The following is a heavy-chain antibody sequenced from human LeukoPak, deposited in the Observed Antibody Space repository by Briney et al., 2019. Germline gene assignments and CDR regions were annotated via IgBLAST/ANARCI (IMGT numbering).Heavy chain of an antibody. V-gene: IGHV4-30-4*08. CDR2: TYYSGST. CDR3: ARPYYYDSRIDP. Sequence: SETLSLTCTVSGGSISSGGYYWRWIRQPPGKGLEWIGYTYYSGSTYYNPSLKSRATISVDTSKNQFSLKLTSVTAADTAVYYCARPYYYDSRIDPWGQGTLVTVSS. D-gene: IGHD3-22*01. J-gene: IGHJ5*02. CDR1: GGSISSGGYY.